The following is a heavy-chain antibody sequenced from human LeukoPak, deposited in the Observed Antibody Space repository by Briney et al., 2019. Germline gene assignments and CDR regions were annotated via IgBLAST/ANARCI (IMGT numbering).Heavy chain of an antibody. CDR1: GYTFTGYY. Sequence: ASVKVSCKASGYTFTGYYMHWVRQAPGQGLEWMGWINPNSGGTNYAQKFQGRVTMTRDTSISTAYMELSRLRSDDTAVCYCARGSGLQHYYYMDVWGKGTTVTVSS. V-gene: IGHV1-2*02. CDR2: INPNSGGT. D-gene: IGHD4-11*01. CDR3: ARGSGLQHYYYMDV. J-gene: IGHJ6*03.